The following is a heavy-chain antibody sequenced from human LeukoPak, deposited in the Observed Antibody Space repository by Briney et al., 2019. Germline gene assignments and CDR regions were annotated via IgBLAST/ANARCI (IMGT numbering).Heavy chain of an antibody. CDR2: IGGSGSPI. D-gene: IGHD2-8*01. CDR3: AKGLKVGDY. CDR1: GFTFSEYY. V-gene: IGHV3-11*01. Sequence: PGGSLRLSCAASGFTFSEYYMTWVRQAPGKGLEWISSIGGSGSPIYYADSVKGRFTISRDNSKNTLYLQMNSLRAEDTAIYYCAKGLKVGDYWGQGTLVTVSS. J-gene: IGHJ4*02.